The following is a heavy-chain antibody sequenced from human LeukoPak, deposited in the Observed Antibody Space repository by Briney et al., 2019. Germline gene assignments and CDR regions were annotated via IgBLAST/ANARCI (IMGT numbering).Heavy chain of an antibody. J-gene: IGHJ4*02. CDR1: GFTLSTYW. V-gene: IGHV3-74*01. Sequence: GGSLRLSCVASGFTLSTYWMHWVRQAPGKGLVWVSRINSDGSATSYADSVMVRFTISRDSAKNTLYLQMNSLRPEDTAVYYCERGNKWSFDSWGQGALVTVSS. CDR3: ERGNKWSFDS. CDR2: INSDGSAT. D-gene: IGHD2-15*01.